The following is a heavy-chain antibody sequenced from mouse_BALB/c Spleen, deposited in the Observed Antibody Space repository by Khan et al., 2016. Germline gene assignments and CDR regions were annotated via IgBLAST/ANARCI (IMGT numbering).Heavy chain of an antibody. J-gene: IGHJ3*01. CDR2: IFPSDSYT. V-gene: IGHV1-69*02. CDR1: GYTFTSYC. Sequence: QVQLQQPGAELVRPGASVKLSCKASGYTFTSYCINWVKQRPGQGLEWIGNIFPSDSYTNYNQKFRDKATLTVDKSSTTVYMQLSSPTSEDSAVYYCTGSTTMITNPFPYWGQGTLVTVSA. CDR3: TGSTTMITNPFPY. D-gene: IGHD2-4*01.